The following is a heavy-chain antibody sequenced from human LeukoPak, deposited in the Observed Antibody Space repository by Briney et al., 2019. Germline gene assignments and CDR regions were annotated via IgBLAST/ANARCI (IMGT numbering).Heavy chain of an antibody. Sequence: SETLSLTCAVYGGSFSGYYWSWIRKPPGKGLEWIGEINHSGSTNYNPSLKSRVTISVDTSKNQFSLKLSSVTAADTAVYYCARGGPEIDYWGQGTLVTVSS. CDR2: INHSGST. CDR1: GGSFSGYY. J-gene: IGHJ4*02. V-gene: IGHV4-34*01. D-gene: IGHD1-14*01. CDR3: ARGGPEIDY.